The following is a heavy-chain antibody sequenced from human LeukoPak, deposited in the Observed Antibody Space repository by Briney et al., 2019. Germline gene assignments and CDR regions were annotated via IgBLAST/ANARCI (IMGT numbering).Heavy chain of an antibody. Sequence: SETLSLTCTVSGGSISSYYWSWIRQPAGKGLEWIGRIYTSGSTNYNPSLKSRVTMSVDTSKNQFSLKLSSVTAADTAVYYCARVGAAAGPVYYFDYWGQGTLVTVSS. V-gene: IGHV4-4*07. CDR3: ARVGAAAGPVYYFDY. CDR2: IYTSGST. D-gene: IGHD6-13*01. J-gene: IGHJ4*02. CDR1: GGSISSYY.